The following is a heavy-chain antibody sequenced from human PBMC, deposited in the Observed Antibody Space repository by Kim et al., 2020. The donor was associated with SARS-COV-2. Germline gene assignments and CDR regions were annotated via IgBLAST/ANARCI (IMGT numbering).Heavy chain of an antibody. Sequence: GTTDYAAPVKGRFTISRDDSKNALYLQMNSLKTEDTAVYYCTALLWFGGYWGQGTLVTVSS. J-gene: IGHJ4*02. CDR3: TALLWFGGY. D-gene: IGHD3-10*01. CDR2: GTT. V-gene: IGHV3-15*01.